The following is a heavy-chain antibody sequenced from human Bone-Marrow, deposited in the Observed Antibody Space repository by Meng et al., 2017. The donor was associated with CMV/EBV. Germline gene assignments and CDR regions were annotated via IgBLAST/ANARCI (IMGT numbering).Heavy chain of an antibody. D-gene: IGHD3-10*01. CDR2: INPDGSST. V-gene: IGHV3-74*01. CDR1: GSTFSSDW. CDR3: AKLTSYGSGSSPSSDS. Sequence: GESLKISCAASGSTFSSDWMHWVRQAPGKGLVWVSRINPDGSSTNYADSVKGRFTISRDNSKNTLYLQMNSLRAEDTAVYYCAKLTSYGSGSSPSSDSWGQGTLVTVSS. J-gene: IGHJ4*02.